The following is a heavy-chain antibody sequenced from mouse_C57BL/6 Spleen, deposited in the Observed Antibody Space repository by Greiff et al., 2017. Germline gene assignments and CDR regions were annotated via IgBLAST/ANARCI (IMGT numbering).Heavy chain of an antibody. Sequence: VHLVESGAELARPGASVKLSCKASGYTFTSYGISWVKQRTGQGLEWIGEIYPRSGNTYYNEKFKGKATLTADKSSSTAYMELRSLTSEDSAVYFCARGDYDGYYYAMDYWGQGTSVTVSS. V-gene: IGHV1-81*01. J-gene: IGHJ4*01. CDR1: GYTFTSYG. CDR3: ARGDYDGYYYAMDY. D-gene: IGHD2-4*01. CDR2: IYPRSGNT.